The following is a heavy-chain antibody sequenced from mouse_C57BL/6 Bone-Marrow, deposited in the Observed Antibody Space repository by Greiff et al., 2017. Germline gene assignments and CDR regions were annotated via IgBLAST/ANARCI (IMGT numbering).Heavy chain of an antibody. Sequence: EVQLQQSGPELVKPGASVKISCKASGYTFTDYYMNWVKQSHGKSLEWIGDINPNNGGTSYNQKFKGKATLTVDKSSSTAYMELRSLTSEDSAVYYCARGYYGNYSSFDYWGQGTTLTVSS. V-gene: IGHV1-26*01. J-gene: IGHJ2*01. CDR3: ARGYYGNYSSFDY. D-gene: IGHD2-1*01. CDR1: GYTFTDYY. CDR2: INPNNGGT.